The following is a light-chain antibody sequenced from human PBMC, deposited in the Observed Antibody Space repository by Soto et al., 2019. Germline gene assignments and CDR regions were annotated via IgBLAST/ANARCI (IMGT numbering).Light chain of an antibody. Sequence: AIQMTQSPSSLSASVGDRVTITCRASQGIRNDLGWYQQQPGKAPKLLIYAASSLRSGVPSRFSGSGSGTDFTLTISSLQPEDCATYYCLQDYNYPRTFGRGTKVDIX. CDR1: QGIRND. J-gene: IGKJ1*01. CDR2: AAS. CDR3: LQDYNYPRT. V-gene: IGKV1-6*01.